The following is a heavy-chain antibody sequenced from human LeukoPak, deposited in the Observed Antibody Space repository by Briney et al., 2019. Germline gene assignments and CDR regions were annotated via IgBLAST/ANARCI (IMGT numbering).Heavy chain of an antibody. Sequence: SQTLSLTCTVSGGSISSGGYYWSWIRQHPGKGLEWIGYIYYSGSTNYNPSLKSRVTISVDTSKNQFSLKLSSVTAADTAVYYCARHPSILTGYYATYYYGMDVWGQGTTVTVSS. J-gene: IGHJ6*02. CDR1: GGSISSGGYY. V-gene: IGHV4-31*03. D-gene: IGHD3-9*01. CDR3: ARHPSILTGYYATYYYGMDV. CDR2: IYYSGST.